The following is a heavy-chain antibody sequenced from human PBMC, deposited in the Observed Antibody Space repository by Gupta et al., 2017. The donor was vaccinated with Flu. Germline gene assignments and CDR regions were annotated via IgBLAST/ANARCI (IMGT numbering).Heavy chain of an antibody. J-gene: IGHJ4*02. V-gene: IGHV3-15*01. CDR2: IKSKNEGGTR. CDR3: TKDRRYFDGLSTFEY. CDR1: GFPFTDAW. Sequence: EVQLVESGGGLVTTGGSLILSCAGSGFPFTDAWLSWVRQPPGKGLEWVGRIKSKNEGGTRDYAAPVKGRFTISRADSKNTLYLQMGSLKAEDTAVYFCTKDRRYFDGLSTFEYWGQGTLVTASS. D-gene: IGHD3-9*01.